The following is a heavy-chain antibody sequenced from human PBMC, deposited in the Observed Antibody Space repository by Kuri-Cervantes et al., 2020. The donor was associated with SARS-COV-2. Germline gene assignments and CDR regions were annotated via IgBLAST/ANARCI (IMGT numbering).Heavy chain of an antibody. CDR3: AREVGYCSSTSCYPFDY. CDR2: ISAYNGNT. V-gene: IGHV1-18*03. J-gene: IGHJ4*02. D-gene: IGHD2-2*01. Sequence: ASVKVSCKASGYTFTSYGISWVRQAPGQGLEWMGWISAYNGNTNYAQKFQGRVTMTRDTSISTAYMELSSLRSEDMAVYYCAREVGYCSSTSCYPFDYWGQGTLVTVSS. CDR1: GYTFTSYG.